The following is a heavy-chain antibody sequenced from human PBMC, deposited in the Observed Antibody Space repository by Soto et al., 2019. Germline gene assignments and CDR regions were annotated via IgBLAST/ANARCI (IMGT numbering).Heavy chain of an antibody. CDR3: ARGVVVVAATPNYYGMDV. Sequence: LPLPFPISVATLTIGDHFGSWIRQAPGKRLEWIGYIYYSGSTYYNPSLKSRVTISVDTSKNQFSLKLSSVTAADTAVYYCARGVVVVAATPNYYGMDVWGQGTTVTGS. J-gene: IGHJ6*02. CDR2: IYYSGST. CDR1: VATLTIGDHF. V-gene: IGHV4-31*03. D-gene: IGHD2-15*01.